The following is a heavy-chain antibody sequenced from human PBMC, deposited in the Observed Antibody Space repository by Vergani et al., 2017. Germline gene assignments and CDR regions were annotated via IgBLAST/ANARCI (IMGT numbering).Heavy chain of an antibody. Sequence: QVQLVESGGGVVQPGRSLILSCAASGFTFNTYGMHWVRQAPGKGLEWVAFISYDGSNRYFADSVKGRFTISRDNSKNTLYLQMNSLRAEDTAVYYCAKDRLIXCGSTTCYTGTFDYWGQGTLVTVSS. CDR1: GFTFNTYG. V-gene: IGHV3-30*18. D-gene: IGHD2-2*02. CDR2: ISYDGSNR. J-gene: IGHJ4*02. CDR3: AKDRLIXCGSTTCYTGTFDY.